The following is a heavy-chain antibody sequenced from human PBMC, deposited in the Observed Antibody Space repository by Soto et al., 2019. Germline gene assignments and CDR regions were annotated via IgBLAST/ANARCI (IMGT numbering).Heavy chain of an antibody. D-gene: IGHD1-20*01. CDR3: AKGKFHGINNRTDYFDY. CDR2: ISGSGDTT. Sequence: SCISGSGDTTNYADSVKGRFTISRDNSKDTQYLQMNSLRADDTAVYYCAKGKFHGINNRTDYFDYWGQGTLVTVSS. V-gene: IGHV3-23*01. J-gene: IGHJ4*02.